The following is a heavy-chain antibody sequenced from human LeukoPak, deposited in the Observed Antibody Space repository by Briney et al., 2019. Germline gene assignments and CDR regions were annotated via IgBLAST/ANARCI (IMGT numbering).Heavy chain of an antibody. J-gene: IGHJ4*02. D-gene: IGHD3-22*01. Sequence: ASVKVSCKASGYTFTGYYTHWVRQAPGQGLEWMGRINPNSGGTNYAQKFQGRVTMTRDTSISTAYMELSRLRSDDTAVYYCARGTPYDSSGYYPDYWGQGTLVTVSS. V-gene: IGHV1-2*06. CDR2: INPNSGGT. CDR3: ARGTPYDSSGYYPDY. CDR1: GYTFTGYY.